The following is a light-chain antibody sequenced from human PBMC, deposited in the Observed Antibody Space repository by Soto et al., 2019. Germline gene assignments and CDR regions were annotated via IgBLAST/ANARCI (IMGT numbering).Light chain of an antibody. CDR1: TSDVGGYNF. V-gene: IGLV2-11*01. J-gene: IGLJ3*02. CDR2: DVN. CDR3: CSYAGSNWV. Sequence: QSALTQPRSVSGSPGQSVTISCTGITSDVGGYNFVSWYQQHPGKAPKLMIYDVNNRPSGVPDRFSGSKSGNTASLTISGLQAEDEADYYCCSYAGSNWVFGGRTKLTVL.